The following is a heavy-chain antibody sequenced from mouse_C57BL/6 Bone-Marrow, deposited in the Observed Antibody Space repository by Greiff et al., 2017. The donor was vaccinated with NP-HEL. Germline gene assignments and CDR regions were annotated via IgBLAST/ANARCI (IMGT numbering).Heavy chain of an antibody. CDR1: GFTFSDYY. CDR3: ARHYYWYFDV. CDR2: ISNGGGST. J-gene: IGHJ1*03. Sequence: VQLKESGGGLVQPGGSLKLSCAASGFTFSDYYMYWVRQTPEKRLEWVAYISNGGGSTYYPDTVKGRFTISRDNAKNTLYLQMSRLKSEDTAMYYCARHYYWYFDVWGTGTTVTVSS. V-gene: IGHV5-12*01.